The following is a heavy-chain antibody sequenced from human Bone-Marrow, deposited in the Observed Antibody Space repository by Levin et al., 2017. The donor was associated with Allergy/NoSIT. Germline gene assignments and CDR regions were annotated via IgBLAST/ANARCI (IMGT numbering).Heavy chain of an antibody. D-gene: IGHD3-10*02. CDR3: ARICAGEPRSIYYDH. CDR2: IDWDEDK. Sequence: SGPTLVKPTQTLTLTCTFSGFSLTSTGVCVSWIRQPPGKALEWLALIDWDEDKYYSTSLRSRLTISKDPSKDQVVLRMTNMDPVDTATYFCARICAGEPRSIYYDHWGQGMMVTVSS. CDR1: GFSLTSTGVC. V-gene: IGHV2-70*13. J-gene: IGHJ4*02.